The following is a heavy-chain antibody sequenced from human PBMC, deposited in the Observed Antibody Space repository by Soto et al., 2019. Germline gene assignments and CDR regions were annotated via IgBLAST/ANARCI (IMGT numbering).Heavy chain of an antibody. J-gene: IGHJ5*02. V-gene: IGHV3-21*01. Sequence: KAGGSLRLSCAASGFTFSSYSMNWVRQAPGKGLEWVSSISSSSSYIYYADSVKGRFTISRDNAKNSLYLQMNSLRAEDTAVYYCARDLYYYDSSGYGNWFDPWGQGTLVTVSS. D-gene: IGHD3-22*01. CDR1: GFTFSSYS. CDR3: ARDLYYYDSSGYGNWFDP. CDR2: ISSSSSYI.